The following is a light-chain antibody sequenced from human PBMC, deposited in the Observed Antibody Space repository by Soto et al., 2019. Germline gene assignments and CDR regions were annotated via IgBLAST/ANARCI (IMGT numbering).Light chain of an antibody. CDR3: QSYDSSNHVV. CDR1: SGSIASNY. CDR2: KDD. Sequence: NFMLTQPHSVSASPGKTVTISCTGSSGSIASNYVQWYQQRPGSAPTTVIYKDDQRPSGVPDRFSGSIDSSSNSASLTISGLKTEDGADYYCQSYDSSNHVVFGGGTQLTVL. J-gene: IGLJ2*01. V-gene: IGLV6-57*02.